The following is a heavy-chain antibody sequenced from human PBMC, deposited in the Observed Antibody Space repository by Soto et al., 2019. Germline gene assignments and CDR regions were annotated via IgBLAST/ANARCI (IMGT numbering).Heavy chain of an antibody. CDR2: ISCSSSYI. D-gene: IGHD3-3*01. CDR1: GFTFSSYS. CDR3: ARDLKTGTIFGVVIVPVYYYYGMDV. J-gene: IGHJ6*02. V-gene: IGHV3-21*01. Sequence: KPGGSLRLSCAASGFTFSSYSMNWVRQAPGKGLEWVSSISCSSSYIYYADSVKGRFTISRDNAKNSLYLQMNSLRAEDTAVYYCARDLKTGTIFGVVIVPVYYYYGMDVWGQGTTVTVS.